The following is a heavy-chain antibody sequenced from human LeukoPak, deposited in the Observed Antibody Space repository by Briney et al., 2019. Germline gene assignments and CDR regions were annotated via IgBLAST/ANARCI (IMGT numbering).Heavy chain of an antibody. D-gene: IGHD6-13*01. CDR2: IYHSGST. CDR1: GGSISSSNW. CDR3: ARDHGSSSWAYYYYYMDV. Sequence: SETLSLTCTVSGGSISSSNWWSWVRQPPGKGLEWIGSIYHSGSTYYNPSLKSRVTISVDTSKNQFSLKLSSVTAADTAVYYCARDHGSSSWAYYYYYMDVWGKGTTVTVSS. V-gene: IGHV4-38-2*02. J-gene: IGHJ6*03.